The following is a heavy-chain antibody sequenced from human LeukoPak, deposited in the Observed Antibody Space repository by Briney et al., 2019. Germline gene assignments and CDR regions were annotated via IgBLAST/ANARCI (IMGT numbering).Heavy chain of an antibody. CDR2: ISVSGNT. CDR1: GFTLSSYA. V-gene: IGHV3-23*01. CDR3: AKAPVTTCSGAYCYPFDY. D-gene: IGHD2-15*01. Sequence: GGSLRLSCAASGFTLSSYAMSWVRQGPGKGLEWVSAISVSGNTYHADSVKGRFTISRDSSKNTLYPQMNSLRAGDAAIYYCAKAPVTTCSGAYCYPFDYWSQGTLVTVSS. J-gene: IGHJ4*02.